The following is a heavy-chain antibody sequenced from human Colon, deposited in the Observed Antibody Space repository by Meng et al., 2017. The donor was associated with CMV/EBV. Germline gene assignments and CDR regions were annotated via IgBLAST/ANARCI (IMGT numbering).Heavy chain of an antibody. J-gene: IGHJ4*02. D-gene: IGHD3-22*01. CDR3: TRPQYYYDSSGSDF. V-gene: IGHV3-73*01. CDR2: IKSKANNYAT. CDR1: GFRFSGSP. Sequence: GFRFSGSPIHWVRQASGKGLEWVGRIKSKANNYATAYAASVKGRFTISRDDSKNMAYLQMSSLKTEDTAVYYCTRPQYYYDSSGSDFWGQGTLVTVSS.